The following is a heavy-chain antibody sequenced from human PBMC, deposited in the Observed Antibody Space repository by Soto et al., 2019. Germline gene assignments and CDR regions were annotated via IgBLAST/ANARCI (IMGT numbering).Heavy chain of an antibody. CDR3: ARPSYGSELENPKKKNNYYYMDV. V-gene: IGHV5-51*01. Sequence: GESLKISCKGSGYSFTSYWIGWVRQMPGKGLEWMGIIYPGDSDTRYSPSFQGQVTISADKSISTAYLQWSSLKASDTAMYYCARPSYGSELENPKKKNNYYYMDVWGKGTTVTVSS. CDR1: GYSFTSYW. CDR2: IYPGDSDT. D-gene: IGHD3-10*01. J-gene: IGHJ6*03.